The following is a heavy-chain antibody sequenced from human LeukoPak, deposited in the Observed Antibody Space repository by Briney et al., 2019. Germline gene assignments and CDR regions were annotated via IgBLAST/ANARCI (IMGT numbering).Heavy chain of an antibody. D-gene: IGHD3-10*01. J-gene: IGHJ4*02. CDR3: AKDQDYYASASGFDY. Sequence: PGGSLRLSCAASGFTFSNYAMSWVRQPPGRGLEWVSTISGSGRTTYYADSVKGRFTISRHNSKNTLYLQMNSLRAEDTALYYCAKDQDYYASASGFDYWGQGTLVTVSS. CDR2: ISGSGRTT. CDR1: GFTFSNYA. V-gene: IGHV3-23*01.